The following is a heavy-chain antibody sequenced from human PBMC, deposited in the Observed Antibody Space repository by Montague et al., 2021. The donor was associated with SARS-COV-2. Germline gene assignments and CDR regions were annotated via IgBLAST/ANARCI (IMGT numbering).Heavy chain of an antibody. CDR2: INHSGST. V-gene: IGHV4-34*01. J-gene: IGHJ5*01. D-gene: IGHD2/OR15-2a*01. Sequence: SETLSLTCTVSGGSFTGYYWTWIRQPPGKGLEWIGEINHSGSTNYNPSLKSRVSISVDTSKNQFSLKLTSVTAADTAMFYCARGSPENNVCRFCATYWFDVWGQGTMVTVSS. CDR1: GGSFTGYY. CDR3: ARGSPENNVCRFCATYWFDV.